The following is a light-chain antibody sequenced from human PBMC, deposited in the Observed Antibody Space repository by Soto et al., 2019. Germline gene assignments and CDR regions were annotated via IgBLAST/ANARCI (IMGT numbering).Light chain of an antibody. CDR2: AAS. J-gene: IGKJ4*01. CDR3: QKYDRAPLT. Sequence: DIQMTQSPSSLSASVGDRVTITCRASQGITNSLAWYQQKPGKVPQLLIYAASTVQSTVPSRLSGSGSGTDVTITISSLQPGDVATYYCQKYDRAPLTFGGGTKVESK. V-gene: IGKV1-27*01. CDR1: QGITNS.